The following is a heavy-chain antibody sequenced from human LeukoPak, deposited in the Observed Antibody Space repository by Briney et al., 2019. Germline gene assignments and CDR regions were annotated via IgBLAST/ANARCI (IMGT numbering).Heavy chain of an antibody. D-gene: IGHD3-10*01. CDR3: ARGGSPYGMDV. V-gene: IGHV3-7*04. J-gene: IGHJ6*02. Sequence: DSVRGRFTMSRDNAKKSMYLQMNSLRAEDTAIYYSARGGSPYGMDVWGPGTTVTVSS.